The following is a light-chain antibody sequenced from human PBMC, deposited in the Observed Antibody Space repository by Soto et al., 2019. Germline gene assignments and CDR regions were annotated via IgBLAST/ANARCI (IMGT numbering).Light chain of an antibody. CDR2: EAS. Sequence: DIQMTPSPSTLSASVGDRVTITCRASQGISRWLAWYQQKPGRAPKLLIYEASILESGVPSRFSGSGSGTQFTLTISSLQPSDFATYYCQQSNSKSWTFGQGTRVEI. V-gene: IGKV1-5*01. CDR1: QGISRW. CDR3: QQSNSKSWT. J-gene: IGKJ1*01.